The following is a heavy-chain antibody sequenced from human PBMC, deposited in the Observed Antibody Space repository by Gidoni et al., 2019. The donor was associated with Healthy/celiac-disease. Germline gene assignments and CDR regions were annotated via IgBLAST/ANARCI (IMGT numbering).Heavy chain of an antibody. CDR2: ISSSSSYT. J-gene: IGHJ4*02. V-gene: IGHV3-11*05. CDR1: GFTFSDYY. Sequence: QVQLVESGGGLVKPGGSLRLSCAASGFTFSDYYMRLIRQAPGKGLEWVSYISSSSSYTNNADSVKGRFTISRDNAKNSLYLQMNSLRAEDTAVYYCASSYYDSSGYYPFDYWGQGTLVTVSS. D-gene: IGHD3-22*01. CDR3: ASSYYDSSGYYPFDY.